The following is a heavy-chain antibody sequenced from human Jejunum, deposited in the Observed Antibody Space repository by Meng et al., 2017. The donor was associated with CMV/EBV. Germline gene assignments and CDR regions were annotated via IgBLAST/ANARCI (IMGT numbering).Heavy chain of an antibody. Sequence: SENTFTDYYVQWVRQAPGQGLEWMGWINPDTGDTNYAQKFQGRVTMTRDTSTNTAYMELTRLRSDDTALYYCAKDGGSFLDYYFDYWGQGTLVTVSS. CDR2: INPDTGDT. J-gene: IGHJ4*02. D-gene: IGHD1-26*01. CDR1: ENTFTDYY. CDR3: AKDGGSFLDYYFDY. V-gene: IGHV1-2*02.